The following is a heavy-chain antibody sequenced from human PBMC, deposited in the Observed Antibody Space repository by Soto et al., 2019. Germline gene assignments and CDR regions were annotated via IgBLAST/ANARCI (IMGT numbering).Heavy chain of an antibody. J-gene: IGHJ2*01. CDR2: ISYAGSNK. Sequence: QVQLVESGGGVVQPGRSLRLSCAASGFTFSSYAMHWVRQAPGKGLEWVAVISYAGSNKYYADSVKGRFTISRDNSKNTVYLQMNSRRLEDTAVYYCARPLWRDDYNWGYFDLWGRGTPVTVSS. CDR3: ARPLWRDDYNWGYFDL. CDR1: GFTFSSYA. D-gene: IGHD4-4*01. V-gene: IGHV3-30-3*01.